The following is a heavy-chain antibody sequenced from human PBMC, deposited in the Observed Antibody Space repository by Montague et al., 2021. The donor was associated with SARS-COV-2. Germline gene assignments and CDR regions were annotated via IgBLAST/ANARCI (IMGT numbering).Heavy chain of an antibody. V-gene: IGHV4-59*01. CDR1: GGSISSYY. D-gene: IGHD2-8*01. CDR2: IYYSGST. J-gene: IGHJ5*02. Sequence: SETLSLTCTVSGGSISSYYWSWIRQPPGKGLEWIGYIYYSGSTNXXPSHKSRVTISVDTSKNQFSLKLSSVTAADTAVYYCATQPCTNGVCENWFDPWGQGTLVTVSS. CDR3: ATQPCTNGVCENWFDP.